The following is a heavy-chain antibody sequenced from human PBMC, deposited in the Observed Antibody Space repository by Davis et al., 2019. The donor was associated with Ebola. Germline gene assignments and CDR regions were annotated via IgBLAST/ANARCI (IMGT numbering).Heavy chain of an antibody. Sequence: SVKVSCKASGGTFSSYAISWVRQAPGQGLEWMGGIIPIFGTANYAQKFQGRVTITADKSTSTAYMELSSLRSEDTAVYYCARIGGDYIWGSYRYNDYWGQGTLVTVSS. CDR2: IIPIFGTA. CDR3: ARIGGDYIWGSYRYNDY. D-gene: IGHD3-16*02. V-gene: IGHV1-69*06. J-gene: IGHJ4*02. CDR1: GGTFSSYA.